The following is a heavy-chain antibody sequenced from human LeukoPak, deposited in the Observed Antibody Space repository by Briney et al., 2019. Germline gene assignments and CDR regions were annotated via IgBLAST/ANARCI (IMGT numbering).Heavy chain of an antibody. CDR3: AKGVVELYYYYGMDV. J-gene: IGHJ6*02. Sequence: PGGSLRLSCAASGFTFDDYAMHWVRQAPGKGLEWVSGISWISGSIGYADSVKGRFTISRDNAKNSLYLQMNSLRAEDTALYYCAKGVVELYYYYGMDVWGQGTTVTVSS. CDR2: ISWISGSI. CDR1: GFTFDDYA. D-gene: IGHD2-21*01. V-gene: IGHV3-9*01.